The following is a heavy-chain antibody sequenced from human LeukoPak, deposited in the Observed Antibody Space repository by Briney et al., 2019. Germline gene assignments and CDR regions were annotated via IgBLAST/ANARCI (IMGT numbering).Heavy chain of an antibody. CDR3: ASSSLVRGVIIDFDY. D-gene: IGHD3-10*01. J-gene: IGHJ4*02. CDR2: IYSGGST. Sequence: GGSLRLSCAASGFAVSSNYVSWVRQAPGKGLEWVSVIYSGGSTYYADSVKGRFTISRDNSKNTLYLQMNSLRAEDAAVYYCASSSLVRGVIIDFDYWGQGTLVTVSS. CDR1: GFAVSSNY. V-gene: IGHV3-66*01.